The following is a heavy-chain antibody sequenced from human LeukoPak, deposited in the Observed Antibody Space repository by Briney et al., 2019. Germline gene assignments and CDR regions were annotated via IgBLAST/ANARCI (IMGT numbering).Heavy chain of an antibody. CDR3: AREVGGSYYDLDAFDI. CDR1: GFTFDDYG. Sequence: RTGGSLRLSCAASGFTFDDYGMSWVRQAPGKGLEWVSGINSNGGSAGYADSVKGRFTISRDNAKNSLYLQMNSLRAEDTAVYYCAREVGGSYYDLDAFDIWGQGTMVTVSS. D-gene: IGHD1-26*01. J-gene: IGHJ3*02. V-gene: IGHV3-20*04. CDR2: INSNGGSA.